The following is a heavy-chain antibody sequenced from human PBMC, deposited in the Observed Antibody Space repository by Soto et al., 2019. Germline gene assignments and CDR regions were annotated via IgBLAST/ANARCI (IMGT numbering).Heavy chain of an antibody. CDR2: IYYSGST. V-gene: IGHV4-59*08. D-gene: IGHD3-16*01. Sequence: QVQLQESGPGLVKPSETLSLTCTVSGGSISSYYWSWIRQPPGKGLEWIGYIYYSGSTNYNPSLKSRVPISVDTSKNQFSLKLSYVPAADTAVYYCARRWGDAFDIWGQGTMVTVSS. J-gene: IGHJ3*02. CDR1: GGSISSYY. CDR3: ARRWGDAFDI.